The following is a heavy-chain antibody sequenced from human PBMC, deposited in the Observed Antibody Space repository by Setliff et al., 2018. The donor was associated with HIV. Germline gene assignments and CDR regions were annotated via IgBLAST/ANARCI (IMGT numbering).Heavy chain of an antibody. J-gene: IGHJ4*02. CDR3: TADLIDPPAYGLDY. CDR1: GFTFSHAW. CDR2: IKSKADGETT. Sequence: GGSLRLSCAASGFTFSHAWMSWVRQAPGKGLEWVGRIKSKADGETTEYAAPVRGRFTISRDDSKNTLYMQTDTLKTDDTAVYYCTADLIDPPAYGLDYWGQGTLVTVSS. D-gene: IGHD2-21*01. V-gene: IGHV3-15*01.